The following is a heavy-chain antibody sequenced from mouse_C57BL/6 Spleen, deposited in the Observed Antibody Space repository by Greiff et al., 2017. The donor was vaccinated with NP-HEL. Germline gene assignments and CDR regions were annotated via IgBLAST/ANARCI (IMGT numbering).Heavy chain of an antibody. CDR1: GYTFTSYW. Sequence: QVQLKQPGAELVRPGSSVKLSCKASGYTFTSYWMHWVKQRPIQGLEWIGNIDPSDSETHYNQKFKDKATLTVDKSSSTAYMQLSSLTSEDSAVYYCAREGLRPYYAMDYWGQGTSVTVSS. D-gene: IGHD2-4*01. V-gene: IGHV1-52*01. CDR3: AREGLRPYYAMDY. CDR2: IDPSDSET. J-gene: IGHJ4*01.